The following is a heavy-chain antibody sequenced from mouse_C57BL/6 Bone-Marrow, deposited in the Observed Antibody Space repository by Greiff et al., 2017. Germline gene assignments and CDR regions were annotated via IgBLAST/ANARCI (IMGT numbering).Heavy chain of an antibody. J-gene: IGHJ3*01. Sequence: VQLQQSGTVLARPGASVKMSCKTSGYTFTSYWMHWVKQRPGQGLEWIGAIYPGNSETSYNQKFKGKAKLTAVTSASTAYMELSSLTNEDSAVYYCTRRDYYVTSWFAYWGQGTLVTVSA. V-gene: IGHV1-5*01. CDR1: GYTFTSYW. CDR3: TRRDYYVTSWFAY. CDR2: IYPGNSET. D-gene: IGHD1-1*01.